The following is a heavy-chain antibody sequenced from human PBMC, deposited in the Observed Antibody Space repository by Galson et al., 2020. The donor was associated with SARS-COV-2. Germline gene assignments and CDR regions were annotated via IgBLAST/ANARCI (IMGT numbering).Heavy chain of an antibody. D-gene: IGHD1-1*01. J-gene: IGHJ5*02. CDR3: ARGPNLNNWCDP. V-gene: IGHV5-51*01. CDR2: IHPGDSDT. CDR1: GYSFPSYW. Sequence: HGESLKIYCKGSGYSFPSYWIGWVRQMPGKGLEWMGIIHPGDSDTRYSTSFQGQVTISADKSISTAYLQWSSLKASDTAMSYGARGPNLNNWCDPWCQGTLVTVSS.